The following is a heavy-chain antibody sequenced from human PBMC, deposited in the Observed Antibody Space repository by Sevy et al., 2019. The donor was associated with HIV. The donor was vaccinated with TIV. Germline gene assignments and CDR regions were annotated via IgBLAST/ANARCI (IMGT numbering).Heavy chain of an antibody. CDR2: IYSSGST. V-gene: IGHV3-53*01. J-gene: IGHJ2*01. D-gene: IGHD4-17*01. CDR1: GFTVSSNY. CDR3: ARGLYGDYVGYFDL. Sequence: GGSLRLSCAVSGFTVSSNYMSRVRQAPGKGLEWVSIIYSSGSTYYADSVKGRFTVSRDNSKNTVYLQMNSLRAEDTAVHYCARGLYGDYVGYFDLWGRGTLVTVSS.